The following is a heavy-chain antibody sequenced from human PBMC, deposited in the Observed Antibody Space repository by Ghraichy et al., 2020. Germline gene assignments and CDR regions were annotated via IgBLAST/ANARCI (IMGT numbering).Heavy chain of an antibody. D-gene: IGHD3-22*01. CDR2: INHSGST. CDR3: SRGDYSDSSGHYYRFSPFDY. Sequence: SETLSLTCAVYGGSFSGYYWSWIRQPPGKGLEWIGEINHSGSTNYNPSLKSRVTISVDTSKNQFSLKLSSVTAADTAVYYWSRGDYSDSSGHYYRFSPFDYWGQGTLVTVSP. J-gene: IGHJ4*02. CDR1: GGSFSGYY. V-gene: IGHV4-34*01.